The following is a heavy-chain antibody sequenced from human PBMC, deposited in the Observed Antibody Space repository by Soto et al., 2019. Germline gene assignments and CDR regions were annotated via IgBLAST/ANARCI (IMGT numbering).Heavy chain of an antibody. J-gene: IGHJ6*02. CDR2: IYYSGST. V-gene: IGHV4-39*01. CDR1: GGSINSSSYY. Sequence: SETLSLTCTVSGGSINSSSYYWGWIRQPPGKGLEWIGSIYYSGSTYYNPSLKSRVTISVDTSKNQFSLKLSSVTAADTAVYYCARQEYDFWSGYSQNYGMDVWGQGTTVTVSS. D-gene: IGHD3-3*01. CDR3: ARQEYDFWSGYSQNYGMDV.